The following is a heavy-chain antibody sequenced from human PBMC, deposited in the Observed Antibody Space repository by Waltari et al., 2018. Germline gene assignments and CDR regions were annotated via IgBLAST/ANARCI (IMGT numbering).Heavy chain of an antibody. CDR3: ARSRQGLGYYYYMDV. V-gene: IGHV4-59*01. CDR2: IYYSGRT. J-gene: IGHJ6*03. CDR1: GGSISSYY. D-gene: IGHD7-27*01. Sequence: QVQLQESGPGLVKPSETLSLTCTVSGGSISSYYWRWIRPAPGKGLGWIGYIYYSGRTNYNPSLKSRVTISVDTSKNQFSLKLSSVTAADTAVYYCARSRQGLGYYYYMDVWGKGTTVTVSS.